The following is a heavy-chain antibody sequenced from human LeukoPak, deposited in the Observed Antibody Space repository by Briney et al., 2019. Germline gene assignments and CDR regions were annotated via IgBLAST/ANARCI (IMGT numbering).Heavy chain of an antibody. J-gene: IGHJ4*02. CDR3: ARGQAYYFDY. CDR2: TYCSGST. CDR1: GGSISSGGYY. Sequence: PSETLSLTCTVSGGSISSGGYYWSWIRQHPGKGLEWIGYTYCSGSTYYNPSLKSRVTISVDTSKNQFSLKLSSVTAADTAVYYCARGQAYYFDYWGQGTLVTVSS. V-gene: IGHV4-31*03.